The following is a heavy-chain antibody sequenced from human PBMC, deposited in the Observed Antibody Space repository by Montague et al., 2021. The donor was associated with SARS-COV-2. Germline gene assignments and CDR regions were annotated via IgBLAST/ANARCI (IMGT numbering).Heavy chain of an antibody. V-gene: IGHV4-39*01. D-gene: IGHD3-3*01. CDR1: GGSFSSTRYY. J-gene: IGHJ4*02. Sequence: SETLSLTCTLYGGSFSSTRYYWSWIRQPPGKGLEWIGSIYYTETTYYNPAPKSRTTFYSPSLKSRVTISVDAAKNQVSLNLGSVTATDTAVYYCSKGGCIGVSDSWGQGTLVTVSS. CDR3: SKGGCIGVSDS. CDR2: IYYTETTYYNPAPKSRTT.